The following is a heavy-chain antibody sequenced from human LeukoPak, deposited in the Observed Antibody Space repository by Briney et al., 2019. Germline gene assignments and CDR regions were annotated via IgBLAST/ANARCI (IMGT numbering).Heavy chain of an antibody. D-gene: IGHD6-19*01. J-gene: IGHJ4*02. CDR1: GGSFSGYY. Sequence: SETLSLTCAVYGGSFSGYYWSWIRQPPGKGLEWIGEINHSESTNYNPSLKSRVTISVDTSKNQFSLKLSSVTAADTAVYYCARLARGYSSAWYEFGGQGTLVTVSS. CDR3: ARLARGYSSAWYEF. CDR2: INHSEST. V-gene: IGHV4-34*01.